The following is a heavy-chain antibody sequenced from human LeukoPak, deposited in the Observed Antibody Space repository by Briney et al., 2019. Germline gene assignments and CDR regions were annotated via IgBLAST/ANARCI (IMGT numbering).Heavy chain of an antibody. D-gene: IGHD2-2*01. CDR2: ICSNGGNT. Sequence: GGSLRLSCAASGFTLNNYAMTWVRQAPGKGLEWVSAICSNGGNTYYADSVRGRFTISRDTSKNTLYLQMNSLRVEDTAVYYCAKVISSSCGIGGYWGQGPLVTVSS. CDR1: GFTLNNYA. V-gene: IGHV3-23*01. CDR3: AKVISSSCGIGGY. J-gene: IGHJ4*02.